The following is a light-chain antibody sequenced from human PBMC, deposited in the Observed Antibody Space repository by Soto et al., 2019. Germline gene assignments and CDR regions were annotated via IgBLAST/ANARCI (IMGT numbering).Light chain of an antibody. J-gene: IGKJ4*01. CDR1: QSVLYSSNNKNY. CDR2: WAS. Sequence: DIVMTQSPDSLAVSLGERATINCKSSQSVLYSSNNKNYLAWYQQKPGQPPKLLIYWASTRESGVPDRFSGSGSGTDFTLTISSLQAEDVAVYYCQQYYSTPPRNFGGGTKVEIK. CDR3: QQYYSTPPRN. V-gene: IGKV4-1*01.